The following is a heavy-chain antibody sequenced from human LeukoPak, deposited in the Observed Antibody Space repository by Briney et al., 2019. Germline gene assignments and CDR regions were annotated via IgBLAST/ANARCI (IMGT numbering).Heavy chain of an antibody. CDR3: AGNSILTGYYLFDY. J-gene: IGHJ4*02. CDR1: GFTFDDYA. CDR2: ISWNSGSI. Sequence: PGGSLRLSCAASGFTFDDYAMHWVRQAPGKGLEWVSGISWNSGSIGYTDSVKGRFTISRDNAKNSLYLQMNSLRAEDTAVYYCAGNSILTGYYLFDYWGQGTLVTVSS. V-gene: IGHV3-9*01. D-gene: IGHD3-9*01.